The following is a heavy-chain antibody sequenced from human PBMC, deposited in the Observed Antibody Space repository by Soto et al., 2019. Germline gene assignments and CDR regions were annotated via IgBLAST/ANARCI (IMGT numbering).Heavy chain of an antibody. V-gene: IGHV3-23*01. J-gene: IGHJ4*02. CDR2: INGAGYST. D-gene: IGHD3-22*01. CDR1: GFTFDTYV. CDR3: AVLSGVVANTGY. Sequence: AGGSLRRSCAASGFTFDTYVMSWVRQAPGKGLEWVSAINGAGYSTYYADSVKGRFTISRDNSKNTLYLHMNGLRAEDTALYYCAVLSGVVANTGYWGQGTLVTVSS.